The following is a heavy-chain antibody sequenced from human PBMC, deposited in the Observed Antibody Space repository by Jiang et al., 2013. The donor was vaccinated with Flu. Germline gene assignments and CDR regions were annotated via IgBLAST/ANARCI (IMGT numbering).Heavy chain of an antibody. CDR3: ARDRKPYGRYWYFDL. CDR1: GYTFTSYG. CDR2: ISAYNGNT. D-gene: IGHD1-26*01. J-gene: IGHJ2*01. Sequence: GAEVKKPGASVKVSCKASGYTFTSYGISWVRQAPGQGLEWMGWISAYNGNTNYAQKLQGRVTMTTDTSTSTAYMELRSLRSDDTAVYYCARDRKPYGRYWYFDLWGRGTLVTVSS. V-gene: IGHV1-18*01.